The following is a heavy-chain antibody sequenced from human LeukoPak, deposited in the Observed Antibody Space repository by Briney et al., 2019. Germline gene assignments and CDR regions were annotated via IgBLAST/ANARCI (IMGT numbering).Heavy chain of an antibody. J-gene: IGHJ5*02. Sequence: GGSLRLSCAASGFTFNTYAMSWVRQAPGKGLEWVSAISGGGATSYYADSVEGRFTISRDNSKNTLYLQMNSLRVEDTAVYYCARGGIAVAGDDLWGQGTLVTVSA. CDR3: ARGGIAVAGDDL. CDR2: ISGGGATS. CDR1: GFTFNTYA. D-gene: IGHD6-19*01. V-gene: IGHV3-23*01.